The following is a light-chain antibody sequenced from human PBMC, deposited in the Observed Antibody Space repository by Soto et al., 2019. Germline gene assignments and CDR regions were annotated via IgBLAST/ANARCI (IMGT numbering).Light chain of an antibody. J-gene: IGKJ4*01. Sequence: EIVLTQSPGTLSLSPGERATLSCRASQSVSSTYLAWYQQRPAQAPTLLNYGPSSSATGIPDRFSGSGSGTDFTLTISRLEPEDFAVYYCQQYAGSPLAFGGGTKVEIK. V-gene: IGKV3-20*01. CDR3: QQYAGSPLA. CDR2: GPS. CDR1: QSVSSTY.